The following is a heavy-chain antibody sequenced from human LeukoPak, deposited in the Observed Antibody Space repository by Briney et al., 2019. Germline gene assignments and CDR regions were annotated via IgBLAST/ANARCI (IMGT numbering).Heavy chain of an antibody. Sequence: GSLRLSCEASGFTFSRYGMSWVRQAPGKGLEWVGFIRSKGYGGTTEYAASVKGRFTISRDDSKSMAYLQMNSLRAEDTAVYCCAELGITMIGGVWGKGTTVTISS. CDR3: AELGITMIGGV. CDR1: GFTFSRYG. V-gene: IGHV3-49*04. CDR2: IRSKGYGGTT. J-gene: IGHJ6*04. D-gene: IGHD3-10*02.